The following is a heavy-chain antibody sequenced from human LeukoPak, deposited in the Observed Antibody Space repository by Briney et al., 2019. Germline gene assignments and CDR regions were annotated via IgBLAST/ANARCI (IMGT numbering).Heavy chain of an antibody. CDR3: ARADSSSLRKVIYYYGMDV. Sequence: ASVKVSCKASGGTFSSYAISWVRQAPGQGLEWMGRIIPIFGIANYAQKFQGRVMITADKSTSTAYMELSSLRSEDTAVYYCARADSSSLRKVIYYYGMDVWGQGTTVTVSS. CDR1: GGTFSSYA. V-gene: IGHV1-69*04. D-gene: IGHD6-13*01. CDR2: IIPIFGIA. J-gene: IGHJ6*02.